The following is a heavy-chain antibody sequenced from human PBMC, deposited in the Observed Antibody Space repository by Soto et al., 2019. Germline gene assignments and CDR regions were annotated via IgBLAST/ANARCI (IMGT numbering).Heavy chain of an antibody. V-gene: IGHV4-39*01. J-gene: IGHJ6*03. CDR3: ARHGGGYDSYYYYYYYMDV. CDR1: GGSISSSSYY. D-gene: IGHD5-12*01. Sequence: SETLSLTCTVSGGSISSSSYYWGWIRQPPGKGLEWIGSIYYSGSTYYNPSLKSRVTISVDTSKNQFSLKLSSVTAADTAVYYCARHGGGYDSYYYYYYYMDVWGKGTTVTVSS. CDR2: IYYSGST.